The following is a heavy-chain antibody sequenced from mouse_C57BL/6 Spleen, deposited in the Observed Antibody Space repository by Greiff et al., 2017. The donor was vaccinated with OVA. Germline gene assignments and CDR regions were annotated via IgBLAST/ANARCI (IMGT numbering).Heavy chain of an antibody. Sequence: EVMLVESGGDLVKPGGSLKLSCAASGFTFSSYGMSWVRQTPDKRLEWVATISSGGSYTYYPDSVKGRFTISRDNAKNTLYLQMSSLKSEDTAMYYCAREYDAMDYWGQGTSVTVSS. CDR1: GFTFSSYG. J-gene: IGHJ4*01. D-gene: IGHD5-2*01. V-gene: IGHV5-6*02. CDR3: AREYDAMDY. CDR2: ISSGGSYT.